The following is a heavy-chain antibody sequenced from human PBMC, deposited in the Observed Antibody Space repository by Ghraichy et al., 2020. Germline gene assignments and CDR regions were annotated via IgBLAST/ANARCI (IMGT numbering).Heavy chain of an antibody. Sequence: GGSLRLSCAASGFTFSSYAMSWVRQAPGKGLEWVSAISGSGGSTYYADSVKGRFTISRDNSKNTLYLQMNSLRAEDTAVYYCAKVRIRDYVTSKSRGGNWFDPWGQGTLVTVSS. CDR1: GFTFSSYA. D-gene: IGHD3-16*01. CDR3: AKVRIRDYVTSKSRGGNWFDP. V-gene: IGHV3-23*01. CDR2: ISGSGGST. J-gene: IGHJ5*02.